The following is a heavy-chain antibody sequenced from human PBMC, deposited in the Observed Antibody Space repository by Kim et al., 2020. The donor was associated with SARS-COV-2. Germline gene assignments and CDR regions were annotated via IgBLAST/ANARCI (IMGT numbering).Heavy chain of an antibody. J-gene: IGHJ4*02. CDR2: ISGSGGST. Sequence: GGSLRLSCAASGFTFSSYAMSWVRQAPGKGLEWVSAISGSGGSTYYADSVKGRFTISRDNSKNTLYLQMNSLRAEDTAVYYCAKKVYYYDSSGYRLDYWGQGTLVTVSS. V-gene: IGHV3-23*01. CDR3: AKKVYYYDSSGYRLDY. D-gene: IGHD3-22*01. CDR1: GFTFSSYA.